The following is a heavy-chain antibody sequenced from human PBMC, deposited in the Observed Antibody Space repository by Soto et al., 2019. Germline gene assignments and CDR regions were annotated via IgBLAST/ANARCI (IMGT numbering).Heavy chain of an antibody. CDR2: ISGSGVTT. D-gene: IGHD6-13*01. J-gene: IGHJ3*02. CDR3: AQEEREQQVVYDAFDM. Sequence: EVQLVESGGDLVQSGGSLRVSCAASGFTFSSHAMSWVRQAPGKGLEWVSSISGSGVTTDYADSVKGRFSITRDNSQKMLYLEMNSLRAGDTAVYYCAQEEREQQVVYDAFDMWGQGTMVTVSS. V-gene: IGHV3-23*04. CDR1: GFTFSSHA.